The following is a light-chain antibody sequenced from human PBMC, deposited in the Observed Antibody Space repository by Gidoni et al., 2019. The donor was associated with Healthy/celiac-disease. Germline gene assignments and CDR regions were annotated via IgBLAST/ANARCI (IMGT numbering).Light chain of an antibody. CDR1: QGISSA. CDR3: QQFNSYPLMYT. J-gene: IGKJ2*01. V-gene: IGKV1-13*02. CDR2: DAS. Sequence: AIQLTKPPPSLSASVGDRVTITCRASQGISSALAWYQQKPGKAPKLLIYDASSLESGVPSRFSGSGSGTDFTLTISSLQPEDFATYYCQQFNSYPLMYTFGQXTKLEIK.